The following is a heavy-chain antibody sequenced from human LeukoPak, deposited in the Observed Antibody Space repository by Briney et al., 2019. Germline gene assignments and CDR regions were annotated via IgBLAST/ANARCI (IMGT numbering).Heavy chain of an antibody. CDR3: AKDIAAAGTSLDY. V-gene: IGHV3-9*01. J-gene: IGHJ4*02. D-gene: IGHD6-13*01. Sequence: PGGSLRLSCAASGFTFDDYAMHWVRQAPGKGLEWVSGISWNSGSIGYADSVKGRFTISRDNAKNSLYLQMNSLRAEDTALYYCAKDIAAAGTSLDYWGQGTLVTVSS. CDR1: GFTFDDYA. CDR2: ISWNSGSI.